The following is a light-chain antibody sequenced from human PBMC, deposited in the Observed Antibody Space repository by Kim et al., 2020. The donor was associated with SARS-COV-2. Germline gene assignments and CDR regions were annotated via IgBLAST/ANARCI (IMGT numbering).Light chain of an antibody. CDR1: PGISTY. V-gene: IGKV1-8*01. Sequence: ASIGDRVTITCRASPGISTYLAWYQQKPGKAPQLLVYGTSTLQSGVAPRFSGSGSGTDFTLTISSLQSEDFATYYCQQYYSYPPTFGPGTKVDIK. CDR3: QQYYSYPPT. J-gene: IGKJ3*01. CDR2: GTS.